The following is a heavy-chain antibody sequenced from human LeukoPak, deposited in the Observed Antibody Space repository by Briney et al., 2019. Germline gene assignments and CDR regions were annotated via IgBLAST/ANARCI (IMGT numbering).Heavy chain of an antibody. CDR2: ISSSGFTI. CDR3: AREAVAGPNWFDP. V-gene: IGHV3-48*04. D-gene: IGHD6-19*01. CDR1: GFTFSPYS. J-gene: IGHJ5*02. Sequence: GGSLRLSCAASGFTFSPYSMNWVRQAPGKGLEWVSYISSSGFTIYYADSVKGRFTISRDNAKNSLHLQMNSLRAEDTAVYYCAREAVAGPNWFDPWGQGTLVTVSS.